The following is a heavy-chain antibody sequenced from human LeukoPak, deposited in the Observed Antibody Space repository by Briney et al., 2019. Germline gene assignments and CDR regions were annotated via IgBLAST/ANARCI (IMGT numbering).Heavy chain of an antibody. CDR2: ISGDGGGT. CDR1: GFTFRSYG. D-gene: IGHD3-16*01. CDR3: ANPWVYYYYGLDI. Sequence: GGSLRLSCAASGFTFRSYGLGWVRQAPGKGLEWVSTISGDGGGTYYADSVKGRFTISRDNSKNMLYLQMNSLRAEDSAIYYCANPWVYYYYGLDIWGQGTTVTVSS. V-gene: IGHV3-23*01. J-gene: IGHJ6*02.